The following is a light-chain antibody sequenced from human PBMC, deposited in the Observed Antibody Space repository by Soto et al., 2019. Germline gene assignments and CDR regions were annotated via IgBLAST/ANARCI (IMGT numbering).Light chain of an antibody. CDR2: GAS. J-gene: IGKJ1*01. CDR3: QQYNSWPRT. CDR1: QSVSSN. V-gene: IGKV3-15*01. Sequence: EILMTQSPATLPVSPGERATLSCRASQSVSSNLAWYQQKPGQAPRLLIYGASTRATAIPARFTASGSGTEFTLTISSLQSEDFAVYYCQQYNSWPRTFGQGTKVDI.